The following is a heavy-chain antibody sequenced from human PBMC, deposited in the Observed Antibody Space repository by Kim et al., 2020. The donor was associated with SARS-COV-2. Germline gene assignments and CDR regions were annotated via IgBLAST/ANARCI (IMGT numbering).Heavy chain of an antibody. CDR2: IYWDDDK. V-gene: IGHV2-5*02. CDR3: AHTYGVYGSGSYWGYYYYGMDV. CDR1: GFSLITSGVG. D-gene: IGHD3-10*01. J-gene: IGHJ6*02. Sequence: SGPTLVNPTQTLTLTCTFSGFSLITSGVGVGWIRQPPGKALEWLALIYWDDDKRYSPSLKSRLTITKDTSKNQVVLTMTNMDPVDTATYYCAHTYGVYGSGSYWGYYYYGMDVWGQGTTVTVSS.